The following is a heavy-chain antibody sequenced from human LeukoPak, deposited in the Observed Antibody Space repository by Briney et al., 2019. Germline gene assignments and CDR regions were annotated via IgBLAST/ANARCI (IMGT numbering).Heavy chain of an antibody. CDR1: GSSISSVYY. Sequence: SETLSPTRTVLGSSISSVYYWGGIPQPPGKGLEWMGFIYYSGSTNYNPPLKSRATIPVDTSKNQLSLKLSSVTAADTAVYYCARESVYFGGNCYSVFDYWGQGTLVTVSS. CDR3: ARESVYFGGNCYSVFDY. D-gene: IGHD2-21*02. J-gene: IGHJ4*02. CDR2: IYYSGST. V-gene: IGHV4-61*01.